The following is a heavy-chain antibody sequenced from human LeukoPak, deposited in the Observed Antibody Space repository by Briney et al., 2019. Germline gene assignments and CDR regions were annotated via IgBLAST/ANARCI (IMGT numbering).Heavy chain of an antibody. J-gene: IGHJ4*02. V-gene: IGHV4-30-4*08. CDR2: IYYSGST. CDR3: ARGQWLVPVVYFDY. D-gene: IGHD6-19*01. CDR1: GGSISSGDYY. Sequence: SQTLSLTCTVSGGSISSGDYYWSWIRQPPGKGLEWIGYIYYSGSTYYNPSLKSRVTISVGTPKNQFSLKLSSVTAADTAVYYCARGQWLVPVVYFDYWGQGTLVTVSS.